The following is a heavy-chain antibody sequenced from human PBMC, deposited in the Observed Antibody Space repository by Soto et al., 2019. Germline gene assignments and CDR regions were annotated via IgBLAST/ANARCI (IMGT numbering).Heavy chain of an antibody. CDR3: ARQETGGATNSYCGRDV. CDR2: INPSGGST. CDR1: GYTFTSYY. D-gene: IGHD1-26*01. J-gene: IGHJ6*01. V-gene: IGHV1-46*01. Sequence: ASVKVSCKASGYTFTSYYMHWVRQAPGQGLEWMGIINPSGGSTSYAQKFQGRVTMTRDTSTSTVYMELSSLRSEDTAVYYCARQETGGATNSYCGRDVWRQLNRVTVSS.